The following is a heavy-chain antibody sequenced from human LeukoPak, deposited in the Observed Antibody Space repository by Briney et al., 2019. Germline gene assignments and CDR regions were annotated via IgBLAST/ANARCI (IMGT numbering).Heavy chain of an antibody. CDR3: ARVAVGATHFDY. J-gene: IGHJ4*02. D-gene: IGHD1-26*01. CDR1: GGTFSSYA. Sequence: SVKVSCKASGGTFSSYAISWVRQAPGQGLEWMGGIIPIFGTANYAQKFQGRVTITADESASTAHMELSSLRSEDTAVYYCARVAVGATHFDYWGQGTLVTVSS. V-gene: IGHV1-69*13. CDR2: IIPIFGTA.